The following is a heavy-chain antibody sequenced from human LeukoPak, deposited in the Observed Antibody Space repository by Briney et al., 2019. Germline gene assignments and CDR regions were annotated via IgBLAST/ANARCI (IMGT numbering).Heavy chain of an antibody. V-gene: IGHV1-2*02. D-gene: IGHD1-26*01. CDR1: GYTFTGYY. CDR3: ARDRTATSGSHLS. J-gene: IGHJ4*02. CDR2: INPNSGGT. Sequence: EASVKVSCKASGYTFTGYYMHWVRQAPGQGLEWMGWINPNSGGTNYAQKFQGRVTMTRDTSISTAYMELSRLRSDDTAVYYCARDRTATSGSHLSWGQGTLVTVSS.